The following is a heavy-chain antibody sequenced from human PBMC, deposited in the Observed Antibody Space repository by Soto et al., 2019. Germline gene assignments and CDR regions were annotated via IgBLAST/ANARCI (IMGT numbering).Heavy chain of an antibody. CDR1: GFTVNNNY. J-gene: IGHJ4*02. Sequence: QPGGSLRLSCAASGFTVNNNYMSWVRQAPGKGLEWVALIYSGGSTYYADSVKGRFTISRDNSKNTLYLQMNSLRAEDTAVYYCATYSSLDYWGQGTLVTVYS. D-gene: IGHD3-22*01. CDR3: ATYSSLDY. CDR2: IYSGGST. V-gene: IGHV3-53*01.